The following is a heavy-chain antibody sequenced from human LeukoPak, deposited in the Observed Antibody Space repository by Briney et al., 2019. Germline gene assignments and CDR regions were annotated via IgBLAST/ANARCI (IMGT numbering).Heavy chain of an antibody. CDR1: GGTFSSFA. Sequence: ASVKVSCKASGGTFSSFAISWVRQAPGQGLEWMGQIIPISGTPIYAQTFQGGVTITADISASTAYMELSSLRSEDTAVYYCARALPRGTYSVNAFDIWGQGTMVTVSS. D-gene: IGHD1-26*01. CDR3: ARALPRGTYSVNAFDI. CDR2: IIPISGTP. V-gene: IGHV1-69*06. J-gene: IGHJ3*02.